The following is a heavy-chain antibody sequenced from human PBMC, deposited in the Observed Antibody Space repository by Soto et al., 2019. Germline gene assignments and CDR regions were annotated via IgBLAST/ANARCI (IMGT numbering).Heavy chain of an antibody. V-gene: IGHV4-30-4*01. Sequence: QVQLQESGPGLVKPSQTLSLTCTVSGGSISSGDYYWSWIRQPPGKGLEWIGYIYYSGSTFYNPSRKGRLTISVDTSKTQFSLKLSSVTAADTAVYYCARERPDGARLDPWGQGTLVTVSS. D-gene: IGHD6-6*01. J-gene: IGHJ5*02. CDR2: IYYSGST. CDR1: GGSISSGDYY. CDR3: ARERPDGARLDP.